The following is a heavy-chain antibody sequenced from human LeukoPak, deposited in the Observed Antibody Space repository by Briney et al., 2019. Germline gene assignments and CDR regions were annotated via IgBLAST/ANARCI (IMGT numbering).Heavy chain of an antibody. Sequence: GGSLRLTCAASGFTFSSSGMHWVRQAPGKGMEWVAVISYDGSNTYYADSVKGRLTILSEDPKNTLQLQLNSLRADDKAVYYCGKKIGVTTKRGHYYYYGMYGWREGTTVTVCS. V-gene: IGHV3-30*18. CDR3: GKKIGVTTKRGHYYYYGMYG. CDR1: GFTFSSSG. J-gene: IGHJ6*04. D-gene: IGHD5-12*01. CDR2: ISYDGSNT.